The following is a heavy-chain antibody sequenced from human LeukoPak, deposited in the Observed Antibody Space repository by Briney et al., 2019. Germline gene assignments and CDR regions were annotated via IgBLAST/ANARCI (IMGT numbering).Heavy chain of an antibody. CDR1: GFTFSSYS. J-gene: IGHJ3*02. CDR2: ISYDGSNE. CDR3: VRPEFQLLYRQAHFDAFNI. Sequence: PGGSLRLSCAASGFTFSSYSMHWVRQAPGKGLEWVAVISYDGSNEYYADSVKGRFSISRDNSKNTLYLQLNSLRAEDTAVYYCVRPEFQLLYRQAHFDAFNIWGQGTKITVSS. V-gene: IGHV3-30-3*01. D-gene: IGHD2-2*02.